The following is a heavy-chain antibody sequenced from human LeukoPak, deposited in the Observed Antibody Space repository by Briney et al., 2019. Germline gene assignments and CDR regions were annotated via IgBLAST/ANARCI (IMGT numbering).Heavy chain of an antibody. CDR2: INPSGGSK. J-gene: IGHJ4*02. CDR1: GYTFASYC. V-gene: IGHV1-46*01. CDR3: ARKSIFGVGIDFDY. D-gene: IGHD3-3*01. Sequence: ASVKVSCKASGYTFASYCMHWVRQAPGQGLEWMGIINPSGGSKSYAQKFQGRVTMTRDTSTSTVYMELSSLRSEDTAVYYCARKSIFGVGIDFDYWGQGALVGVCS.